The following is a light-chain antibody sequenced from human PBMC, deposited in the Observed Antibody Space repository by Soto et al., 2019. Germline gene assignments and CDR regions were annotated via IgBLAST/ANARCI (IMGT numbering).Light chain of an antibody. J-gene: IGKJ4*01. Sequence: EIVMTQSPATLSVSPGDRATLSCRASQSVSSSLAWYQQIPGQAPRLLIYDAWTRATGSQDRLGGSGSGTEFTLTISSLQSEDFAVYYCQQYNNWPPLTFGGGTKVELK. CDR2: DAW. CDR3: QQYNNWPPLT. V-gene: IGKV3-15*01. CDR1: QSVSSS.